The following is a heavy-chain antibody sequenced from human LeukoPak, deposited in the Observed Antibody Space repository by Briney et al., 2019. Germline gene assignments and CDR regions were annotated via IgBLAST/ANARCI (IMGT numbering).Heavy chain of an antibody. CDR2: ISYDGSNK. CDR3: AKDLTGTPARGPFDY. V-gene: IGHV3-30*18. J-gene: IGHJ4*02. D-gene: IGHD1-20*01. Sequence: GGSLRLSCAASGFTFSSYGMHWVRQAPGKGLEWVAVISYDGSNKYYADSVKGRFTISRDNSKNTLYLQMNSLRAEDTAVYYCAKDLTGTPARGPFDYWGQGTLVTVSS. CDR1: GFTFSSYG.